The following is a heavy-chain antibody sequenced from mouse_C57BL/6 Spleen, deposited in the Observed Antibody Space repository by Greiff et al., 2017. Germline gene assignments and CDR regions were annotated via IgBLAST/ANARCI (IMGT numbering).Heavy chain of an antibody. CDR3: ARGKDYGSSYVSYWYFDV. Sequence: EVQLQESGPGLVKPSQSLSLTCSVTGYSITSGYYWNWIRQFPGNKLEWMGYISYDGSNNYNPSLKNRISITRDTSKNQFFLKLNSVTTEDTATYYCARGKDYGSSYVSYWYFDVWGTGTTVTVSS. J-gene: IGHJ1*03. CDR1: GYSITSGYY. V-gene: IGHV3-6*01. D-gene: IGHD1-1*01. CDR2: ISYDGSN.